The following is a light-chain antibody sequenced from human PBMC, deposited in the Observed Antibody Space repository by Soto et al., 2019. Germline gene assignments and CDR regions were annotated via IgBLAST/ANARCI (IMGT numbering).Light chain of an antibody. CDR1: SSNIGAGYD. Sequence: QAVVTQPPSVSGAPGQRVTISCTGSSSNIGAGYDVQWYQQVPGTAPKLLISNSINRPSGVPDRFSGSKSDTSASLAITGIQADVEADYYCQSYDRSLSGWVFGGGTKLTVL. CDR2: NSI. CDR3: QSYDRSLSGWV. J-gene: IGLJ3*02. V-gene: IGLV1-40*01.